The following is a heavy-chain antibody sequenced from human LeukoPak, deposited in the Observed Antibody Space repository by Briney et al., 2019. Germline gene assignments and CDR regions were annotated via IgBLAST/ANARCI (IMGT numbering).Heavy chain of an antibody. J-gene: IGHJ4*02. CDR3: AKGPQLNSGYHPDY. CDR1: GFTFSSAA. Sequence: PGGSLRLSCAASGFTFSSAAMTWVRQAPGQGLEWVSTITGREDRTYYADSVKGLFTISRDYSRNPMHLQMNSLRTEDTAMYYCAKGPQLNSGYHPDYWGQGTLVTVSS. D-gene: IGHD3-22*01. V-gene: IGHV3-23*01. CDR2: ITGREDRT.